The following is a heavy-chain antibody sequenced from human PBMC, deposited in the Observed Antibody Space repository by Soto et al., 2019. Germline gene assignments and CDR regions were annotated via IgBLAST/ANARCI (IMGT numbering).Heavy chain of an antibody. J-gene: IGHJ4*02. D-gene: IGHD3-16*01. CDR1: GGSISSGNW. CDR2: ISHSGNT. V-gene: IGHV4-4*02. CDR3: ARLRWGSFYFGY. Sequence: PSETLSLTCAVSGGSISSGNWWSWVRQSPRKGLEWIGEISHSGNTNHNPSLKSRVTISIDKSKNQFSLKLTSVTAADTAVYYCARLRWGSFYFGYWGQGVLVTVSS.